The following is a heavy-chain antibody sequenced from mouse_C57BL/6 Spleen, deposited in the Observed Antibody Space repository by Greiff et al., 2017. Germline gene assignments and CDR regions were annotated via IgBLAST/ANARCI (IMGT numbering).Heavy chain of an antibody. CDR3: ARAAHRNDYYAMDY. Sequence: VQLQQSGAELVKPGASVKLSCKASGYTFTSYWMHWVKQRPGRGLEWIGRIDPNSGGTKYNEKFKSKATLTVDKPSSTAYMQLSSLTSEDSAVYYCARAAHRNDYYAMDYWGQGTSVTVSS. CDR1: GYTFTSYW. CDR2: IDPNSGGT. J-gene: IGHJ4*01. V-gene: IGHV1-72*01. D-gene: IGHD2-1*01.